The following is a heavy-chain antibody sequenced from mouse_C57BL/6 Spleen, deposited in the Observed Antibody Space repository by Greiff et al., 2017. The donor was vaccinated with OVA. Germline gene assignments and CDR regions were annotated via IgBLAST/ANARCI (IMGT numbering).Heavy chain of an antibody. V-gene: IGHV1-39*01. D-gene: IGHD1-1*01. J-gene: IGHJ1*03. CDR1: GYSFTDYN. Sequence: EVQLQQSGPELVKPGASVKISCKASGYSFTDYNMNWVKQSNGKSLEWIGVINPNYGTTSYNQKFKGKATLTVDQSSSTAYMQLTSLTSEDSAVYYCARSGTVEEDWYFDVWGTGTTVTVSS. CDR2: INPNYGTT. CDR3: ARSGTVEEDWYFDV.